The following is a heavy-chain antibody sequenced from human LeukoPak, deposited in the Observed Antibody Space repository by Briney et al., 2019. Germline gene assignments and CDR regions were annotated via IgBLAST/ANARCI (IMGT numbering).Heavy chain of an antibody. Sequence: PGGSLRLSCAASGFTFSSYGMHRVRQAPGKGLEWVAFIRYDGSNKYYADSVKGRFTISRDNSKNTLYLQMNSLRAEDTAVYYCAKGGLSGSYYGLFDYWGQGTLVTVSS. CDR1: GFTFSSYG. D-gene: IGHD1-26*01. CDR3: AKGGLSGSYYGLFDY. V-gene: IGHV3-30*02. J-gene: IGHJ4*02. CDR2: IRYDGSNK.